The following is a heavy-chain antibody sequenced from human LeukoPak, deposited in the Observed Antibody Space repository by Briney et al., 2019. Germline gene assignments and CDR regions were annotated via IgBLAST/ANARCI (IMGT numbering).Heavy chain of an antibody. CDR2: IYTSGST. CDR3: ARDDSIKGDAFDI. D-gene: IGHD2-21*01. V-gene: IGHV4-61*02. J-gene: IGHJ3*02. CDR1: GYSISSGYY. Sequence: SETLSLTCTVSGYSISSGYYWSWIRQPAGKGLEWIGRIYTSGSTNYNPSLKSRVTISVDTSKNQFSLKLSSVTAADTAVYYCARDDSIKGDAFDIWGQGTMVTVSS.